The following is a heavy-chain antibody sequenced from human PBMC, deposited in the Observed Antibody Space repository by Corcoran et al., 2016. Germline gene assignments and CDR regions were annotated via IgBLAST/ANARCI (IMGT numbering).Heavy chain of an antibody. D-gene: IGHD6-13*01. CDR1: GGTFSSYA. V-gene: IGHV1-69*06. CDR2: IIPIFGTA. CDR3: AKGAGIAAAGPETYAFDI. Sequence: QVQLVQSGAEVKKPGSSVKVSCKASGGTFSSYAISWVRQAPGQGLEWMGGIIPIFGTANYAQKFQGRVTITADKSTSTAYMELSSLRSEDTAVYYCAKGAGIAAAGPETYAFDIWGQGTMVTVSS. J-gene: IGHJ3*02.